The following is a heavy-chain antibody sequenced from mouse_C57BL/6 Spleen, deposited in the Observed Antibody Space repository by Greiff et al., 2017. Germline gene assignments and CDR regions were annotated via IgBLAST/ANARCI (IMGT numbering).Heavy chain of an antibody. CDR3: ARGGDGGDY. V-gene: IGHV1-61*01. Sequence: QVQLKQPGAELVRPGSSVKLSCKASGYTFTSYWMDWVKQRPGQGLEWIGNIYPSDSETHYNQKFKDKATLTVDKSSSTAYMQLSSLTSEDSAVYYCARGGDGGDYWGQGTTLTVSS. CDR2: IYPSDSET. J-gene: IGHJ2*01. CDR1: GYTFTSYW. D-gene: IGHD3-3*01.